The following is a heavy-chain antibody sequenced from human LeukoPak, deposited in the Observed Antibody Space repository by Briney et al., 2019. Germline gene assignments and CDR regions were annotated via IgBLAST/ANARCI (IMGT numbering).Heavy chain of an antibody. Sequence: GGSLRLSCAASGFTFSNYEFNWVRQAPGKGLEWVSYISSSGRNIYYADSVKGRFTISRDNARNSLYLQMYSLRAEDTAVYYCARDLVQLWSKDYWGQGTLVTVSS. D-gene: IGHD5-18*01. J-gene: IGHJ4*02. V-gene: IGHV3-48*03. CDR3: ARDLVQLWSKDY. CDR1: GFTFSNYE. CDR2: ISSSGRNI.